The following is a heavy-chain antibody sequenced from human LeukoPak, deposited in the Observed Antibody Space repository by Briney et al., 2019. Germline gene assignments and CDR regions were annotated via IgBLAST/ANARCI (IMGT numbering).Heavy chain of an antibody. V-gene: IGHV3-30*18. CDR1: GFTFSSYG. J-gene: IGHJ3*02. D-gene: IGHD4-23*01. Sequence: GRPLRLSCAASGFTFSSYGMHWVRQAPGKGLEWVAVISYDGSNKYYADSVKGRFTISRDNSKNTLYLQMSSLRAEDTAVYYCAKDQSRWRGGDAFDIWGQGTMVTVSS. CDR3: AKDQSRWRGGDAFDI. CDR2: ISYDGSNK.